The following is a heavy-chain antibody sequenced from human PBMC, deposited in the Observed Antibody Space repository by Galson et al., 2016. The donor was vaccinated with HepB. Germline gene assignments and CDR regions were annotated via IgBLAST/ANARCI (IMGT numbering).Heavy chain of an antibody. J-gene: IGHJ4*02. CDR2: IYSSGST. V-gene: IGHV4-61*01. CDR1: GGSVTTNSYY. Sequence: ETLSLTCTVSGGSVTTNSYYWSWIRQPPGKGLEWIGYIYSSGSTNYNPSLKSRVIMSVDTSRNQFSLKLSSVTAADTAVYYCAGGGSGWSDYFDYWGQGTVVAVST. D-gene: IGHD6-19*01. CDR3: AGGGSGWSDYFDY.